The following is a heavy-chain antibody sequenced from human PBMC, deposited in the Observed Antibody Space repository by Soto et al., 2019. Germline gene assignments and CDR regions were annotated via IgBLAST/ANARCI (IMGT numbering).Heavy chain of an antibody. CDR3: ARERPTVTTYYYYYMDV. D-gene: IGHD4-17*01. CDR2: IYYSGST. V-gene: IGHV4-31*03. J-gene: IGHJ6*03. CDR1: GGSISSGGYY. Sequence: LSLTCTVSGGSISSGGYYWSWIRQHPGKGLEWIGYIYYSGSTYYNPSLKSRVTISVDTSKNQFSLKLSSVTAADTAVYYCARERPTVTTYYYYYMDVWGKGTTVTVSS.